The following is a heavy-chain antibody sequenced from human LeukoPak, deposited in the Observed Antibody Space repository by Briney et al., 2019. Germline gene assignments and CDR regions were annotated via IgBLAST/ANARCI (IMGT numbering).Heavy chain of an antibody. D-gene: IGHD5-18*01. J-gene: IGHJ4*02. CDR3: ARDSYPLRRELWERHFDY. CDR2: IGFDGSKK. Sequence: GGSLRLFCVASGFSFSSFGMHWVRQAPGQGLEWIAFIGFDGSKKYYANSLKGRFAISRGNSMNTLYLQMNSRRGDDTAVYYCARDSYPLRRELWERHFDYWGQGTLVTVSS. V-gene: IGHV3-30*02. CDR1: GFSFSSFG.